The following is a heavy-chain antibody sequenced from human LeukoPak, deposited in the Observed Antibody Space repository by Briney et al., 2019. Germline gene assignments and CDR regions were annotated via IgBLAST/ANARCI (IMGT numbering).Heavy chain of an antibody. CDR3: ARKSYNWFDP. V-gene: IGHV4-34*01. CDR2: INHSGST. CDR1: GGSFSGYY. J-gene: IGHJ5*02. Sequence: SETLSLTCAVYGGSFSGYYWSWIRQPPGKGLEWIGEINHSGSTNYNPSLKSRVTILVDTSKNQFSLKLSSVTAADTAVYYCARKSYNWFDPWGQGTLVTVSS.